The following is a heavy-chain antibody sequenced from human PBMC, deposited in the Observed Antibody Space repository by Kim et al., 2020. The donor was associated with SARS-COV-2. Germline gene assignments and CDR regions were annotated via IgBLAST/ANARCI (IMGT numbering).Heavy chain of an antibody. CDR3: ARGGGFGPFWGWFDP. V-gene: IGHV4-59*09. D-gene: IGHD3-10*01. Sequence: PSLRSRVTISVDTSKNQFSLKRSSVTAADTAVYYCARGGGFGPFWGWFDPWGQGTLVTVSS. J-gene: IGHJ5*02.